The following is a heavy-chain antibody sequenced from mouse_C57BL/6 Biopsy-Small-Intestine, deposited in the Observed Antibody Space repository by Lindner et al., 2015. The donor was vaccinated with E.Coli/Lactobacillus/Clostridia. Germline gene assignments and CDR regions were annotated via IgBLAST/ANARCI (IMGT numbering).Heavy chain of an antibody. J-gene: IGHJ2*01. CDR2: IYPGGGYT. V-gene: IGHV1-63*01. CDR3: ARVYGNYLFDY. CDR1: GYTFTNYW. D-gene: IGHD2-1*01. Sequence: VQLQESGAELVRPGTSVKMSCKASGYTFTNYWIGWAKQRPGHGLEWIGDIYPGGGYTNYNEKFKGKATLTADKSSSTAYMQFSSLTSEDSAIYYCARVYGNYLFDYWGQDTTLTVSS.